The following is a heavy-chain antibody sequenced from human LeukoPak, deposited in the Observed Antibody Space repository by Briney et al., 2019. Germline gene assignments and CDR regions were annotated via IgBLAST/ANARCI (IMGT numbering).Heavy chain of an antibody. V-gene: IGHV3-30*04. J-gene: IGHJ4*02. Sequence: PGRSLRLSCAASGFTFSSYAMHWVRQAPGKGLEWVAVISYDGSNKYYADSVKGRSTISRDNSKNTLYLQMNSLRAEDTAVYYCARHYGETDYWGQGTLVTVSS. CDR2: ISYDGSNK. CDR1: GFTFSSYA. CDR3: ARHYGETDY. D-gene: IGHD4-17*01.